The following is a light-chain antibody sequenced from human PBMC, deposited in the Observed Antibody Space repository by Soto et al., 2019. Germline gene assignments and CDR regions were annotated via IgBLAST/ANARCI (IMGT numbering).Light chain of an antibody. CDR1: QSVSSSY. V-gene: IGKV3-20*01. CDR2: GAS. Sequence: EIVLTQSPGTLSLSPGERATLSCRASQSVSSSYLAWYQQKPDQAPRLVIYGASSRATGIPDRFSGSGSETDFTPTISRLEPEDFAVYYCQQYGSSPGTFGQGTKLEIK. J-gene: IGKJ2*01. CDR3: QQYGSSPGT.